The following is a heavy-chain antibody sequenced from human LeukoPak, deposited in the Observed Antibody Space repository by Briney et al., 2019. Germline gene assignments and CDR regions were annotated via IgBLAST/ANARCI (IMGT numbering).Heavy chain of an antibody. CDR2: ISANGGGT. D-gene: IGHD6-13*01. Sequence: GGSLRLSCAASGLSFGFYAMSWVRQAPGKRLEWVSAISANGGGTYYADSVKGRFTISRDNSKNTLYLQMNSLRAEDTAVYYCAKGSSPFDYWGQGTLVTVSS. J-gene: IGHJ4*02. V-gene: IGHV3-23*01. CDR3: AKGSSPFDY. CDR1: GLSFGFYA.